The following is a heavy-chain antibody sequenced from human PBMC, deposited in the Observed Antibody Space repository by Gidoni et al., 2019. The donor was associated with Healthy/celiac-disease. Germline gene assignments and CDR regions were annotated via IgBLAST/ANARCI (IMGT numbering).Heavy chain of an antibody. CDR1: GFTFSSYG. J-gene: IGHJ6*03. Sequence: QVQLVESGGGVVQPGGSLRLSCAASGFTFSSYGMHWVRQAPGKGLEWVAFIRYDGSNKYYADSVKGRFTISRDNSKNTLYLQMNSLRAEDTAVYYCAKADSGSGSYGYYMDVWGKGTTVTVSS. CDR3: AKADSGSGSYGYYMDV. V-gene: IGHV3-30*02. CDR2: IRYDGSNK. D-gene: IGHD3-10*01.